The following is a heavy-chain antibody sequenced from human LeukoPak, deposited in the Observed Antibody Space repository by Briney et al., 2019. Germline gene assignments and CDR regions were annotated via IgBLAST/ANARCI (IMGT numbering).Heavy chain of an antibody. CDR1: GGSVSSGSYY. J-gene: IGHJ6*02. CDR3: ARGTGTAGFWDYYYGMDV. D-gene: IGHD1-1*01. Sequence: KASETLSLTCTVSGGSVSSGSYYWSWIRQPPGKGLEWIGEINHSGSTNYNPSLKSRVTISVDTSKNQFSLKLSSVTAADTAVYYCARGTGTAGFWDYYYGMDVWGQGTTVTVSS. CDR2: INHSGST. V-gene: IGHV4-39*07.